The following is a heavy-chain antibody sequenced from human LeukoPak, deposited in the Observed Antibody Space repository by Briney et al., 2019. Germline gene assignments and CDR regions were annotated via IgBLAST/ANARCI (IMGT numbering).Heavy chain of an antibody. CDR2: MYYSGST. J-gene: IGHJ4*02. CDR3: ARHAGEFDY. D-gene: IGHD1-26*01. V-gene: IGHV4-39*01. Sequence: SETLSLICTVSGGSISSSSFYWGWIRQPPGKGLEWIGSMYYSGSTYYNPSLKSRVTISVDTSKNQFSLKLSSVTAADTAVYYCARHAGEFDYWGQGTLVTVSS. CDR1: GGSISSSSFY.